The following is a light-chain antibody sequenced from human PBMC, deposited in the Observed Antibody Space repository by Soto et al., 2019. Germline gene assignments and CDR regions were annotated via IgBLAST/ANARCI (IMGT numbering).Light chain of an antibody. CDR2: KAS. CDR3: QHYNSYSEA. J-gene: IGKJ1*01. V-gene: IGKV1-5*03. CDR1: QTISSW. Sequence: DIQMTQSPSTLSGSVGDRVTITCRASQTISSWLAWYQQKPGKAPKLLLYKASTLKSGVPSRFSGSGSGTEFTLTISSLQPDDFATYYCQHYNSYSEAFGQGNKVEL.